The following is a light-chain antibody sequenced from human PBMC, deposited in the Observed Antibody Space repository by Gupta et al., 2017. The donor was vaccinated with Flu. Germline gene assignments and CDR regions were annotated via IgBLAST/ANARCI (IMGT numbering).Light chain of an antibody. CDR3: QQDSSYPWT. Sequence: PSTLSASVGDRVTITCRASQSSDSWLAWYQQKPGKAPKLLIYKASKLESGVPSRFSGSGSGTEFTLTISSLQPDDFATYYCQQDSSYPWTFGQGTTVEIK. CDR1: QSSDSW. V-gene: IGKV1-5*03. CDR2: KAS. J-gene: IGKJ1*01.